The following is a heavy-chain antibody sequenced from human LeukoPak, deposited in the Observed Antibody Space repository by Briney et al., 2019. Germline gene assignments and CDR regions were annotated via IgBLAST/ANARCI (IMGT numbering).Heavy chain of an antibody. J-gene: IGHJ6*02. D-gene: IGHD3-10*01. CDR3: ARTKSYYYGSGSYEQGMDV. Sequence: PSETLSLTCAVYGGSFSGYYWSWIRQPPGKGLEWIGEINHSGSTNYNPSLKSRVTISVDKSKNQFSLKLSSVTAADTAKYYCARTKSYYYGSGSYEQGMDVWGQGTTVTVSS. V-gene: IGHV4-34*01. CDR1: GGSFSGYY. CDR2: INHSGST.